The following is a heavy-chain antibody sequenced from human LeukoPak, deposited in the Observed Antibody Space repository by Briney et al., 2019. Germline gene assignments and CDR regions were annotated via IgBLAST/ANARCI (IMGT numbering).Heavy chain of an antibody. D-gene: IGHD1-26*01. J-gene: IGHJ4*02. CDR2: IYYSGST. V-gene: IGHV4-38-2*01. Sequence: GSLRLSCAASGFTFSDYYMSWIRQAPGKGLEWIGSIYYSGSTYYNPSLKSRVTISVDTSKNQFSLKLSSVTAADTAVYYCARVPELPSFDYWGQGTLVTVSS. CDR1: GFTFSDYY. CDR3: ARVPELPSFDY.